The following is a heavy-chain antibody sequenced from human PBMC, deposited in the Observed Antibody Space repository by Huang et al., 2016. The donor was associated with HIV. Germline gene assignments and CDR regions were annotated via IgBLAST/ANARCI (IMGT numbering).Heavy chain of an antibody. CDR2: INSDGSST. V-gene: IGHV3-74*01. Sequence: EVQLVESGGGLVQPGGSLRLSCAASGFSISSYWMHWVRQAPGKGVVWVSRINSDGSSTSYADSVKVRFTISRDNAKNTLYLQMNSLRAEDTAVYYCARDPRIQSWLNFFDYWGQGTLVSVSS. D-gene: IGHD3-22*01. CDR1: GFSISSYW. CDR3: ARDPRIQSWLNFFDY. J-gene: IGHJ4*02.